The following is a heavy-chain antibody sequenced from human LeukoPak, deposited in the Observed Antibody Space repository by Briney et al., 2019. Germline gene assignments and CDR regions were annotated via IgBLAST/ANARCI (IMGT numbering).Heavy chain of an antibody. CDR1: GGSFSGYY. Sequence: SETLSLTCAVYGGSFSGYYWSWIRQPPGKGLEWIGEINHSGSTNYNPSLKSRVTISVDTSKNQFSLKLSSVTAADTAVYYCARDHITNRYFDYWGQGTLVTVSS. D-gene: IGHD3-10*01. V-gene: IGHV4-34*01. J-gene: IGHJ4*02. CDR3: ARDHITNRYFDY. CDR2: INHSGST.